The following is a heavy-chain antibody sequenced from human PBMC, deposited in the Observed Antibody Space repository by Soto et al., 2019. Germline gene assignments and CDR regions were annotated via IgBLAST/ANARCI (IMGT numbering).Heavy chain of an antibody. CDR2: INSDGSST. J-gene: IGHJ6*02. Sequence: GGSLRLSCAASGFTFRSYWMHWVRQAPGKGLVWVSRINSDGSSTNYADSVKGRFTISRDNAKNTLYLQMNSLRTEDTAVYYCARGPRKDYGDYVLYYYYGMDVWGQGTTVTVSS. D-gene: IGHD4-17*01. V-gene: IGHV3-74*01. CDR1: GFTFRSYW. CDR3: ARGPRKDYGDYVLYYYYGMDV.